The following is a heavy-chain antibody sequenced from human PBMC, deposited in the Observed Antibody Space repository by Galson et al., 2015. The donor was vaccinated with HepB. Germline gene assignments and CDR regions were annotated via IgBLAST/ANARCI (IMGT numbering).Heavy chain of an antibody. CDR1: GYTFTSYA. CDR3: ARDGYSSVSEYFQH. Sequence: SVKVSCKASGYTFTSYAMNWVRQAPGQGLEWMGWINTNTGNPTYAQGFTGRFVFSLDTSVSTAYLQISSLKAEDTAVYYCARDGYSSVSEYFQHWGQGTLVTVSS. V-gene: IGHV7-4-1*02. J-gene: IGHJ1*01. D-gene: IGHD6-25*01. CDR2: INTNTGNP.